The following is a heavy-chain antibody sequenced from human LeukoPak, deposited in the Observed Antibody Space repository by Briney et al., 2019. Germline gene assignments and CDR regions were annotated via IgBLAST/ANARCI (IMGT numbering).Heavy chain of an antibody. V-gene: IGHV4-31*03. J-gene: IGHJ4*02. CDR3: ARGRSSDY. CDR1: GGSISSGGYY. Sequence: SQTLSLTCTVSGGSISSGGYYWSWIRQHPGKGLEWLGYIDDSGITYYNPSLKSRVTISVDTSKNQFSLKLSSVTAADTAVYYCARGRSSDYWGQGTLVTVSS. D-gene: IGHD6-6*01. CDR2: IDDSGIT.